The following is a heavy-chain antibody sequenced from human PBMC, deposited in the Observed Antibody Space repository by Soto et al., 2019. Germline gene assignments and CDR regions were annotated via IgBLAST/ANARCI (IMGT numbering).Heavy chain of an antibody. Sequence: QVQLVESGVGVVQPGRSLRLSCAASGFTFSSYGMHWVRQAPGKGLEWVAVIWYDGSNKYYADSVKGRFTISRDNSKNTLYLQMNSLRAEDTAVYYCARGGSGNFFDYWGQGTLVTVSS. V-gene: IGHV3-33*01. D-gene: IGHD6-19*01. CDR3: ARGGSGNFFDY. CDR1: GFTFSSYG. CDR2: IWYDGSNK. J-gene: IGHJ4*02.